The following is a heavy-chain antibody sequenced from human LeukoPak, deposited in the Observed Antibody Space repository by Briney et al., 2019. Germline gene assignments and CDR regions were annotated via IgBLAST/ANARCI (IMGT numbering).Heavy chain of an antibody. CDR1: GYTFTSYG. V-gene: IGHV1-18*01. J-gene: IGHJ5*02. CDR3: ARLFTPRYCSTTTCYWKGWFDP. D-gene: IGHD2-2*01. Sequence: ASVKVSCKASGYTFTSYGISWVRQAPGQGLEWMGWISAYNGNTNYPQKLQGRVTMTTDTSTSTAYMELRSLRSDDTAVYYCARLFTPRYCSTTTCYWKGWFDPWGQGTLVTVSS. CDR2: ISAYNGNT.